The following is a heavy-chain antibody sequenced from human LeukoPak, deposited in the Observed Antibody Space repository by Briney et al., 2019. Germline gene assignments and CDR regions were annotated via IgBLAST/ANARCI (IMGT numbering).Heavy chain of an antibody. CDR3: AKDSADTARLNAFDI. V-gene: IGHV3-23*01. J-gene: IGHJ3*02. Sequence: GGSLRLSCAASGFTFSIYWMHWVRQAPGKGLEWVSTISGSGGSPYYADSVKGRFTISRDNSKNTLYLQMDSLRAEDTAVYYCAKDSADTARLNAFDIWGQGTMVTVSS. CDR1: GFTFSIYW. CDR2: ISGSGGSP. D-gene: IGHD5-18*01.